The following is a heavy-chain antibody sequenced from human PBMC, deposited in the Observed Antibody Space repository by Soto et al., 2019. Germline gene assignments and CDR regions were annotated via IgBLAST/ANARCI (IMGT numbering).Heavy chain of an antibody. J-gene: IGHJ3*02. CDR1: GFTFSSYG. CDR3: RSGFDAFDI. V-gene: IGHV3-30*03. D-gene: IGHD3-10*01. Sequence: QVQLVEAGGGVVQPGRSLRLSCAASGFTFSSYGMHWVRQAPGTGLEWVVVISYDGSNKYYADSVKGRFTIYRDNSKNTLYLQMNSLRAEDTAVYYCRSGFDAFDIWGQGTMVTVSS. CDR2: ISYDGSNK.